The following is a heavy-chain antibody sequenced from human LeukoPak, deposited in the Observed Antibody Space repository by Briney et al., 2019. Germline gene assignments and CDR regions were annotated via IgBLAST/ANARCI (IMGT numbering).Heavy chain of an antibody. CDR2: ISYDGSNK. J-gene: IGHJ4*02. CDR1: GFTFSSYG. Sequence: GGSLRLSCAASGFTFSSYGMHWVRQAPGKGLEWVAVISYDGSNKYYADFVKGRFTISRDNAKNSLYLQMNSLRAEDTAVYYCARRYFDSWGQGTLVTVSS. V-gene: IGHV3-30*03. CDR3: ARRYFDS.